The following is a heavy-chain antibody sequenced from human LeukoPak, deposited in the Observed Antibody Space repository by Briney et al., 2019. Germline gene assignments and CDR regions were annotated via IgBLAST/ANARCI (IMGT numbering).Heavy chain of an antibody. Sequence: GASVKVSCKASGYTFTSYYMHWVRQAPGQGLEWMGMINPSGGSTSYAQKFQGRVTMTRDTSTSTVYMELSSLRSEDTAVYYCARGSGSWYAYNWFDPWGQGTLVTVSS. V-gene: IGHV1-46*01. CDR1: GYTFTSYY. CDR2: INPSGGST. CDR3: ARGSGSWYAYNWFDP. D-gene: IGHD6-13*01. J-gene: IGHJ5*02.